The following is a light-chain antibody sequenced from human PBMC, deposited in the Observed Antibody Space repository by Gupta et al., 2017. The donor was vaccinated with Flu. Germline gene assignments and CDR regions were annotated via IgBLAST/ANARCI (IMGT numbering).Light chain of an antibody. CDR3: NSRDSTDNHQAV. V-gene: IGLV3-19*01. Sequence: QTVRITCQGDSLRNSYASLYQQKPGQAPVLVIYAKNIRPSGIPARFSGSSSGNTASLTITGAQAEEEADYYCNSRDSTDNHQAVFGGGTKLTVL. CDR2: AKN. J-gene: IGLJ2*01. CDR1: SLRNSY.